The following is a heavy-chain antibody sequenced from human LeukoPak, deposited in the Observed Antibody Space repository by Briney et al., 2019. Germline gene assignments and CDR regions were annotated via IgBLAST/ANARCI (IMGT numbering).Heavy chain of an antibody. Sequence: GASVKVSCKASGYTSTDYSMHWVRQAPGQGLEWMGWINPNSGGTDYAQKFRGRVTMTRVTSISTAYLEVTRLTSDDTAVYFCVRDMIAAAGAGGWGQGTLVTVSS. J-gene: IGHJ4*02. CDR1: GYTSTDYS. CDR2: INPNSGGT. V-gene: IGHV1-2*02. CDR3: VRDMIAAAGAGG. D-gene: IGHD6-13*01.